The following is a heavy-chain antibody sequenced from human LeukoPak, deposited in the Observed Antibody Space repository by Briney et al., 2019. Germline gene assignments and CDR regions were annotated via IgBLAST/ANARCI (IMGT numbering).Heavy chain of an antibody. D-gene: IGHD2-15*01. V-gene: IGHV4-38-2*02. CDR1: GYSINSGYF. J-gene: IGHJ4*02. CDR3: ARFSAAPPHSFFFDS. Sequence: SETLSLTCTVSGYSINSGYFWVWVRQPPGKGLEWIGSANHRGSTHYNPSLQSRVTISVDTSNNQFSLKLISVTAADTAVFYCARFSAAPPHSFFFDSWGQGALVTVSS. CDR2: ANHRGST.